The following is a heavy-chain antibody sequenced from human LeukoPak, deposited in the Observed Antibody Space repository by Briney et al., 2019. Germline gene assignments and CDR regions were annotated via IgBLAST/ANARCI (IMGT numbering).Heavy chain of an antibody. V-gene: IGHV1-18*01. Sequence: ASVKVSCKASGYTFTSYGISWVRQAPGQGLEWMGWISAYNGNTNYAQKLQGRVTMTTDTSTSTAYMELRSLRSDDTAVYYCARAIPSQYYYYMDVWGKGTTVTVSS. D-gene: IGHD2-21*01. CDR3: ARAIPSQYYYYMDV. CDR2: ISAYNGNT. CDR1: GYTFTSYG. J-gene: IGHJ6*03.